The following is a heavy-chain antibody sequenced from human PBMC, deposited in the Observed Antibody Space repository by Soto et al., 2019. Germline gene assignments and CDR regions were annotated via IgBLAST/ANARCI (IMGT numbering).Heavy chain of an antibody. D-gene: IGHD2-2*01. CDR1: GGSFSGYY. V-gene: IGHV4-34*01. CDR3: ASRSRVVPATNPYYYSGMDV. J-gene: IGHJ6*02. CDR2: INHSGST. Sequence: SETLSLTCAVYGGSFSGYYWSWIRQPPGKGLEWIGEINHSGSTNYNPSLKSRVTISVDTSKNQFSLKLSSVTASDTAVYYCASRSRVVPATNPYYYSGMDVWGQGTTVTVSS.